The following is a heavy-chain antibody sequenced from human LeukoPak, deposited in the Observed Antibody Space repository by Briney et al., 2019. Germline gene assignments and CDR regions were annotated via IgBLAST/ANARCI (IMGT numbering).Heavy chain of an antibody. V-gene: IGHV4-39*01. D-gene: IGHD6-6*01. CDR2: IYYSGST. J-gene: IGHJ4*02. Sequence: SETLSLTCTVSGGSISSSSYYWGWIRQPPGKGLEWIGSIYYSGSTYYNPSLKSRVTISVDTSKNQFSLKLNSVTAADTAVYYCARRIAARPNYFDYWGQGTLVTVSS. CDR3: ARRIAARPNYFDY. CDR1: GGSISSSSYY.